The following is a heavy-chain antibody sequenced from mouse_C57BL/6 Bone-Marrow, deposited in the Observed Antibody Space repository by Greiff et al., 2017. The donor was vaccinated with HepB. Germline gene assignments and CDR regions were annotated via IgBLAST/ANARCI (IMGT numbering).Heavy chain of an antibody. D-gene: IGHD1-3*01. CDR3: AREGDLLKQFAY. CDR1: GYTFTSYT. Sequence: QVQLKQSGAELARPGASVKMSCKASGYTFTSYTMHWVKQRPGQGLEWIGYINPSSGYTKYNQKFKDKATLTADKSSSTAYMQLSSLTSEDSAVYYCAREGDLLKQFAYWGQGTLVTVSA. CDR2: INPSSGYT. J-gene: IGHJ3*01. V-gene: IGHV1-4*01.